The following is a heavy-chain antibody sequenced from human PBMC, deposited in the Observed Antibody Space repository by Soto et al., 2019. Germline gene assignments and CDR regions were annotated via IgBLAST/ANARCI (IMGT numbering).Heavy chain of an antibody. CDR2: ISGSGGST. CDR1: GFTFSSYA. J-gene: IGHJ6*02. CDR3: AKDRFSLRSPLAPGMDV. D-gene: IGHD3-3*01. Sequence: GGSLRLSCAASGFTFSSYAMSWVRQAPGKGLEWVSAISGSGGSTYYADSVKGRFTISRDNSKNTLYLQMNSLRAEDTAVYYCAKDRFSLRSPLAPGMDVWGQGTTGTVSS. V-gene: IGHV3-23*01.